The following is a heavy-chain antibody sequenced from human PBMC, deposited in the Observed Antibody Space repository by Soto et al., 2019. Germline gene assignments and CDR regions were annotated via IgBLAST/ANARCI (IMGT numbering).Heavy chain of an antibody. V-gene: IGHV3-48*03. J-gene: IGHJ4*02. Sequence: FLRLSCAASGFTFSSYEMNWVRQAPGKGLEWLSYISSSGSTIYYADSVKGRFTISRDNAKNSLYLQMNSLRAEDTAVYYCAREMSIAAATDYWGQGTLVTVSS. CDR1: GFTFSSYE. CDR2: ISSSGSTI. D-gene: IGHD6-13*01. CDR3: AREMSIAAATDY.